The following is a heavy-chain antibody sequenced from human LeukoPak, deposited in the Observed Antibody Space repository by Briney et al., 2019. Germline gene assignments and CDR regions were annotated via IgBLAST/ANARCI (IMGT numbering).Heavy chain of an antibody. V-gene: IGHV3-15*01. CDR1: GFTFSSAW. D-gene: IGHD2-2*01. Sequence: PGGSLRLSCAASGFTFSSAWMTWVRQAPGKGLEWVGRIKSQADGGTTDYAISVRGRFTISRDDSNNTLFLEMNGLKADDSAIYYCTTVPSAREDFWGQGTLVIVSS. CDR3: TTVPSAREDF. CDR2: IKSQADGGTT. J-gene: IGHJ4*02.